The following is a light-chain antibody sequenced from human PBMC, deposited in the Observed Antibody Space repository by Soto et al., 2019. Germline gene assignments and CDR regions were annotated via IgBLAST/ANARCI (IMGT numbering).Light chain of an antibody. CDR2: GAS. Sequence: IQLTQYPSSLSASVGDRVTITCRASQGVRSYLAWFQQRPGKAPKLLIFGASTLQNGVPARFSGGGFGIEFTLTITSLKPEDFATYYCHQVYTYPRTFGQGTKV. J-gene: IGKJ1*01. CDR3: HQVYTYPRT. V-gene: IGKV1-9*01. CDR1: QGVRSY.